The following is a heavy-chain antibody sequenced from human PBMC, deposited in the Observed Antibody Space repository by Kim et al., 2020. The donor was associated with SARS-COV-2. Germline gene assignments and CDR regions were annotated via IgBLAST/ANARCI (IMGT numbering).Heavy chain of an antibody. CDR1: GFTFSNAW. Sequence: GGSLRFSCAASGFTFSNAWMSWVRQAPGKGLEWVGRIKSKTDGGTTDYAAPVKGRFTISRDDSKNTLYLQMNSLKTEDTAVYYCTTDPMGGTMVRGVIEHIDYWGQGTLVTVSS. V-gene: IGHV3-15*01. D-gene: IGHD3-10*01. CDR2: IKSKTDGGTT. CDR3: TTDPMGGTMVRGVIEHIDY. J-gene: IGHJ4*02.